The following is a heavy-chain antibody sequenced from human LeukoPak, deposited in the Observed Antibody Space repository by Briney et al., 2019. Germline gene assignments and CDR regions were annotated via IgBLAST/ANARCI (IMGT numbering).Heavy chain of an antibody. V-gene: IGHV4-39*07. CDR2: IYHSGST. J-gene: IGHJ4*02. CDR3: ARAHIVVVVAATLCFDY. D-gene: IGHD2-15*01. Sequence: SQTLSLTCSVSGGSLSSGSVSYYWSWIRQPPGKGLEWIGSIYHSGSTYYNPSLKSRVTISVDTSKNQFSLKLSSVTAADTAVYYCARAHIVVVVAATLCFDYWGQGTLVTVSS. CDR1: GGSLSSGSVSYY.